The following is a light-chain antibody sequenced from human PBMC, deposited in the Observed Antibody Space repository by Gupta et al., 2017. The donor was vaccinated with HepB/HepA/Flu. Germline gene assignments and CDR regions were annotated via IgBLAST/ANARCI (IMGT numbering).Light chain of an antibody. CDR2: KDS. J-gene: IGLJ2*01. CDR1: ALPKQY. CDR3: QSADSSGTVV. V-gene: IGLV3-25*03. Sequence: SSELTQPPSVSVSPGQTARITCSGDALPKQYAYWYQQKPGQAPVLVIYKDSERPSGIPERFSGSSSGTTVTFTISGGQAEDEADYYCQSADSSGTVVFGGGTKLTVL.